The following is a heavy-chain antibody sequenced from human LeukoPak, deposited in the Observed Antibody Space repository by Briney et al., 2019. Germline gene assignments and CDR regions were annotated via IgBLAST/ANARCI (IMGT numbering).Heavy chain of an antibody. Sequence: ASVKVSCKASGYTFTNCAINWVRQAPGQGLEWMGWINTNAGNPTYAQGFTGRFVFSLDTSVSTAYLQISSLKAEDTAVYYCARGEGLLGYWGQGTLVTVST. J-gene: IGHJ4*02. CDR1: GYTFTNCA. V-gene: IGHV7-4-1*02. CDR3: ARGEGLLGY. CDR2: INTNAGNP. D-gene: IGHD1-26*01.